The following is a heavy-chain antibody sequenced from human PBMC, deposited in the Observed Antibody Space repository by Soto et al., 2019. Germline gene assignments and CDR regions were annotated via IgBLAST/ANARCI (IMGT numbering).Heavy chain of an antibody. Sequence: XSVKVSCKASGYTFTGYYIHWVREAPGQGLEWMGWINPQTGGTSYAQKFQGRVTLSRDTSINTAYLELSRLRFDDAAVYFCARESYKVISDGMDVWGQGSTVTVSS. CDR2: INPQTGGT. CDR1: GYTFTGYY. CDR3: ARESYKVISDGMDV. J-gene: IGHJ6*02. V-gene: IGHV1-2*02. D-gene: IGHD2-21*01.